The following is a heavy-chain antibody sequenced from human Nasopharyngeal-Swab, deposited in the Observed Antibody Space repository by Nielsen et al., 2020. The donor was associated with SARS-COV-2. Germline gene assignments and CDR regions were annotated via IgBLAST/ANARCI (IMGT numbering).Heavy chain of an antibody. D-gene: IGHD6-19*01. Sequence: SQTLSLTCAISGDSVSSNSAAWNWIRQSPSRGLEWLGRTYYRSRWYNDYAVSVKSRITINPDTSKNQFSLQLNSVTPEDTAVYYCAKDAVAGPYNWFDPWGQGPLVTVSS. CDR3: AKDAVAGPYNWFDP. CDR2: TYYRSRWYN. J-gene: IGHJ5*02. CDR1: GDSVSSNSAA. V-gene: IGHV6-1*01.